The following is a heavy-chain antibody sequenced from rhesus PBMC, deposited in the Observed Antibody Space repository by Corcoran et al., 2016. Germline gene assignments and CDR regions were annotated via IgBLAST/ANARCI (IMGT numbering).Heavy chain of an antibody. Sequence: QVTLKESGPALVKPPQTLTLTCTFSGFSLSTRGMCVAWIRQPPGTTLEWFAHIYWDDDKRYSTSLKSRLTISKDTSKNQVVLTMTNMDPVDTATYYCARRQSLAADPVGFDYWGRGVLVTVSS. CDR2: IYWDDDK. CDR1: GFSLSTRGMC. J-gene: IGHJ4*01. V-gene: IGHV2-1*01. D-gene: IGHD6-19*01. CDR3: ARRQSLAADPVGFDY.